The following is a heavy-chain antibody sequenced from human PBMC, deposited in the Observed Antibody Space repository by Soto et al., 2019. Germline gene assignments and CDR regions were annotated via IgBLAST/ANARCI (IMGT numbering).Heavy chain of an antibody. D-gene: IGHD1-26*01. Sequence: PSETLALTCTGSGGSISRYYWSWIRQPPGKGLEWIGYIYYSGSTNYNPSLKSRVTISVDTSKNQFSLKLSSVTAADTAVYYCARYRGGSFYFDYWGQGTLVTVS. V-gene: IGHV4-59*01. CDR2: IYYSGST. CDR3: ARYRGGSFYFDY. J-gene: IGHJ4*02. CDR1: GGSISRYY.